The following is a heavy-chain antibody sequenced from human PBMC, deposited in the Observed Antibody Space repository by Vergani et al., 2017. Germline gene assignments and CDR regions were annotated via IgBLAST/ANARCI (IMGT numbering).Heavy chain of an antibody. CDR3: ARTTGDWFDP. V-gene: IGHV2-70*04. CDR1: GFSLSTSGMR. CDR2: IDWDDDK. Sequence: QVTLKESGPALVKPTQTLTLTCTFSGFSLSTSGMRVSWIRQPPGKALEWLARIDWDDDKFYSTSLKTRLTISKDTSKNQVVLTMTNMEPVDTATYYCARTTGDWFDPWGQGTLVTVSS. J-gene: IGHJ5*02. D-gene: IGHD7-27*01.